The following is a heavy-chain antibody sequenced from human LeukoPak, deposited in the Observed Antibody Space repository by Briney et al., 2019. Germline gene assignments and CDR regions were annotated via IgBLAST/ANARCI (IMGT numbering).Heavy chain of an antibody. CDR3: ASSKSGSDY. CDR1: GFTFSNAW. CDR2: IKSKTDGGTT. D-gene: IGHD3-10*01. J-gene: IGHJ4*02. V-gene: IGHV3-15*01. Sequence: GGSLRLSCAGSGFTFSNAWMTWVRQAPGKGLEWVGRIKSKTDGGTTDYAAPVKGRFTISRDDSKNTLYLQVNSLKTEDTAVYYCASSKSGSDYWGQGTLVTVSS.